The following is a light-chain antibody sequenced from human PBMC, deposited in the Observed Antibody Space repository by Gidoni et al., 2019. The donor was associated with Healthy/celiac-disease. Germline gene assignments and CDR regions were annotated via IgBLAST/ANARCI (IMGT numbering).Light chain of an antibody. CDR2: AAS. V-gene: IGKV1-39*01. J-gene: IGKJ4*02. CDR1: QSISRY. CDR3: QQSYSTPCT. Sequence: IQMTQSPSSLSATVGDRVTINCRASQSISRYVNWDQKKTGKAPNLMIYAASSLQSGVPSRFSSSGSGKDFNITISSLQAEDFATYYCQQSYSTPCTFGGGTKVEIK.